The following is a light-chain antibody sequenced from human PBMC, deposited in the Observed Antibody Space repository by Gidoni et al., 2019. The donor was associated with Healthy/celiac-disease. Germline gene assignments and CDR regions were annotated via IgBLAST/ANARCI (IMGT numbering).Light chain of an antibody. J-gene: IGKJ4*01. Sequence: IQMTQSPSSLSASVGDRVTLTCRASQSISSYLNWYQQKPGKAPKLLIYAASSLQSGVPARFSGSGSGTDFTLTISSLQPEDFATYYCRQGYSTPRTFGGGTKVEIK. CDR2: AAS. CDR1: QSISSY. CDR3: RQGYSTPRT. V-gene: IGKV1-39*01.